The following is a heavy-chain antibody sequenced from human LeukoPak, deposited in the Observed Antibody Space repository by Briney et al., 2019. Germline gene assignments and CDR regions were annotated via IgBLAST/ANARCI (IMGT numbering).Heavy chain of an antibody. V-gene: IGHV4-59*08. CDR3: ARQPYMLGAYYFHY. D-gene: IGHD1-26*01. Sequence: RPSETLSLTCTVSGGSMSSYYWSWIRQPPGKGLEWIGYIFYSGSTNYNPSLKSRVTLSVDTSKNQFSLKLGSVTAADTAVYYRARQPYMLGAYYFHYWGQGTLVTVSS. CDR2: IFYSGST. J-gene: IGHJ4*02. CDR1: GGSMSSYY.